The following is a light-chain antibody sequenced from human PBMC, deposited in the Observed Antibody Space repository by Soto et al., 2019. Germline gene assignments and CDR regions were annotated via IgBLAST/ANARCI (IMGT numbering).Light chain of an antibody. CDR2: GAS. V-gene: IGKV3-15*01. CDR3: QQYGSSRT. Sequence: EIVMTQSPATLSVSPGERATLSCRASQSVSSNLAWYQQKPGXXPRLLIYGASTRATGIPARFSGSGXXTDFTLTISRLEPEDFAVYYCQQYGSSRTFGQATKVDIK. J-gene: IGKJ1*01. CDR1: QSVSSN.